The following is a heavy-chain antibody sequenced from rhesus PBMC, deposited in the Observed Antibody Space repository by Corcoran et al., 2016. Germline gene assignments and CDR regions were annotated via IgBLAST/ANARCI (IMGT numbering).Heavy chain of an antibody. Sequence: QVTLKESGPALVKPTQTLNLTCPFSGFSISTTGTGVGLIRQPPEKALEWLASIYWNDSKYYSTSLKSRLTISKDTSKNQVVLTMTNMDPVDTATYYCARIVGTTRFDYCGQGVLVTVSS. CDR1: GFSISTTGTG. CDR3: ARIVGTTRFDY. V-gene: IGHV2-95*01. D-gene: IGHD1-44*01. J-gene: IGHJ4*01. CDR2: IYWNDSK.